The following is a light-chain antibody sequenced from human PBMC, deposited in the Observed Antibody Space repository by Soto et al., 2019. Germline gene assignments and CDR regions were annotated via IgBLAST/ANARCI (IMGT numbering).Light chain of an antibody. Sequence: DIQMTQSPSTLSASVGDRITITCRASQSFGRWLAWYQQKPGKPPKLLIYDVSRLDSGVPSRFSGTDSGAEFTLTINRVQPEDVATYYCQQYSSLWAFGQGTKVDIK. CDR3: QQYSSLWA. CDR1: QSFGRW. CDR2: DVS. J-gene: IGKJ1*01. V-gene: IGKV1-5*01.